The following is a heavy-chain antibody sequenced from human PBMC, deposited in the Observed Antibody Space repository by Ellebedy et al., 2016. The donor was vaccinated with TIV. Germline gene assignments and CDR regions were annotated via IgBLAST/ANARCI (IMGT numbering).Heavy chain of an antibody. D-gene: IGHD3-3*01. Sequence: GESLKISCAASGFTFRNYGIHWVRQAPGKGLEWVALIWYDGSKTYYADSVKGRFTISRENAKNALFLQMDGLRVDDSAVYYCVGFGVFNLWGQGAPVTVSS. CDR2: IWYDGSKT. CDR1: GFTFRNYG. V-gene: IGHV3-33*03. J-gene: IGHJ5*02. CDR3: VGFGVFNL.